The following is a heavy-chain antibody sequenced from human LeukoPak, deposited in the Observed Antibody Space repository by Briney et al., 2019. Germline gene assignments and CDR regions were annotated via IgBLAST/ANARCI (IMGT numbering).Heavy chain of an antibody. J-gene: IGHJ4*02. CDR2: ISGNGGRT. CDR3: AKEYGYSYQDY. Sequence: GGSLRLSCAASGFTFSFFAMSWVRQTPGMGLEWVSAISGNGGRTDHADSVRGRFTISRDNSKNTLDLQMNSLRAEDTAVYYCAKEYGYSYQDYWGQGTLVTVSS. CDR1: GFTFSFFA. V-gene: IGHV3-23*01. D-gene: IGHD5-18*01.